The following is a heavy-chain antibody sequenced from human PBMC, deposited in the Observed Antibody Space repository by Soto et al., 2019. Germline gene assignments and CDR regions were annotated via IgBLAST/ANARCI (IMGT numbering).Heavy chain of an antibody. CDR3: ARTSITIFGVVRGAFDI. CDR2: IDPSDSYT. Sequence: PGESLKISCTGVGYSFTSYWISWVRQMPGKGLEWMGRIDPSDSYTNYSPSFQGHVTISADKSISTAYLQWSSLKASDTAMYYCARTSITIFGVVRGAFDIWGQGTMVTVSS. J-gene: IGHJ3*02. CDR1: GYSFTSYW. D-gene: IGHD3-3*01. V-gene: IGHV5-10-1*01.